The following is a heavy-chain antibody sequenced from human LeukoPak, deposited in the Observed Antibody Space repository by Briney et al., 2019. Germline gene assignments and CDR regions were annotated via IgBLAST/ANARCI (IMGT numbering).Heavy chain of an antibody. CDR1: GFSLSENW. Sequence: PGGSLRLSCSASGFSLSENWMHWVRQAPGQGLVWGSRIDEFGRATFYADSLKGRFTISTDDATNTVYLKMNSMRADDTAIYFCTRDLVLGSGSYGHWGQGTLVTVSA. J-gene: IGHJ1*01. D-gene: IGHD3-10*01. CDR3: TRDLVLGSGSYGH. V-gene: IGHV3-74*01. CDR2: IDEFGRAT.